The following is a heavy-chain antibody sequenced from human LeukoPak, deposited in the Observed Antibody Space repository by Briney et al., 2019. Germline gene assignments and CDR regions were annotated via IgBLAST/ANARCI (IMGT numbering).Heavy chain of an antibody. J-gene: IGHJ4*02. Sequence: GESLKISCKGSGYSFTSYWIGWVRQMPGKGLGWMGIIYPGDTDTRYSPSFQGQVTISADKSISTAYLQWSSLKASDTAMYYCARQYGSYLSHFDYWGQGTLVTVSS. V-gene: IGHV5-51*01. CDR3: ARQYGSYLSHFDY. D-gene: IGHD1-26*01. CDR2: IYPGDTDT. CDR1: GYSFTSYW.